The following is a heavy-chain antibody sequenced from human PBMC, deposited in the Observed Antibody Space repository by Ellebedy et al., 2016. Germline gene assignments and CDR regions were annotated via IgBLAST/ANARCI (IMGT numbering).Heavy chain of an antibody. CDR3: ARVSVAGRGDTDLDY. J-gene: IGHJ4*02. CDR2: IPGSGST. V-gene: IGHV3-53*01. D-gene: IGHD6-19*01. CDR1: GLIVSGNF. Sequence: GGSLRLSCAASGLIVSGNFMSWVRQAPGKRLEWVSAIPGSGSTYYADSVKGRFTISRDNSKNTLFLQMNSLRAEDTAVYYCARVSVAGRGDTDLDYWGQGTLVTVSS.